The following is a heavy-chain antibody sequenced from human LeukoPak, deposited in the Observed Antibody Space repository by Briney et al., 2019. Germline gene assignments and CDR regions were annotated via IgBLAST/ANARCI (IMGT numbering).Heavy chain of an antibody. CDR1: GGSFSGYY. V-gene: IGHV4-34*01. J-gene: IGHJ4*02. Sequence: PSETLSLTCAVYGGSFSGYYWSWIRQPPGKGLERTGEINHSGSTNYNPSLKSRVTISVDTSKNQFSLKLSSVTAADTAVYYCARESAGGDASHFDYWGQGTLVTVSS. CDR3: ARESAGGDASHFDY. D-gene: IGHD2-21*02. CDR2: INHSGST.